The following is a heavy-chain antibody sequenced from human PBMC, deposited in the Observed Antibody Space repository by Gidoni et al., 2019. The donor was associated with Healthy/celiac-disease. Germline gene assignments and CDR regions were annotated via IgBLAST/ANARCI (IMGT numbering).Heavy chain of an antibody. D-gene: IGHD4-4*01. Sequence: EVQLVESGGGLVQPGRSLRLYCTASGFTFGDYAMSWVRQAPGKGLEWVGFIRSKAYGGTTEYAASVKGRFTISRDDSKSIAYLQMNSLKTEDTAVYYCTRLHLYGMDVWGQGTTVTVSS. V-gene: IGHV3-49*04. CDR3: TRLHLYGMDV. CDR1: GFTFGDYA. J-gene: IGHJ6*02. CDR2: IRSKAYGGTT.